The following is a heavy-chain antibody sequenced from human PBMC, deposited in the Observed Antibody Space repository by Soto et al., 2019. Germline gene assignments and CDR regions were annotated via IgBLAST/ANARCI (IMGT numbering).Heavy chain of an antibody. Sequence: ASVKVSCKASGYTFTSYCISWVLEAPGQGLEWMGWISAYNGNTNYAQKLQGRVTMTTDTSTSTAYMELRSLRSDDTAVYYCARGEQQQLVLDWFDPWGQGALVTVSS. CDR1: GYTFTSYC. D-gene: IGHD6-13*01. CDR2: ISAYNGNT. V-gene: IGHV1-18*04. CDR3: ARGEQQQLVLDWFDP. J-gene: IGHJ5*02.